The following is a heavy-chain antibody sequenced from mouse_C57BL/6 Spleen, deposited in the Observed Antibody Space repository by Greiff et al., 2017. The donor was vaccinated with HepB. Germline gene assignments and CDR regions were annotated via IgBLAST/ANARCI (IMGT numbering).Heavy chain of an antibody. Sequence: QVQLQQSGPELVKPGASVKISCKASGYAFSSSWMNWVKQRPGKGLEWIGRIYPGDGDTNYNGKFKGKATLTADKSSSTAYMQLSSLTSEDSAVYFCARGGGYGSPFAYWGQGTLVTVSA. CDR3: ARGGGYGSPFAY. CDR2: IYPGDGDT. V-gene: IGHV1-82*01. J-gene: IGHJ3*01. CDR1: GYAFSSSW. D-gene: IGHD1-1*01.